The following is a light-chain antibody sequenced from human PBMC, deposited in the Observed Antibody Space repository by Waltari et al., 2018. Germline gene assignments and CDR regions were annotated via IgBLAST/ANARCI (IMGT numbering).Light chain of an antibody. CDR2: WAS. CDR1: QSVLYSSNNKNF. J-gene: IGKJ1*01. CDR3: QQYYSTPWT. V-gene: IGKV4-1*01. Sequence: DIVMTQSPDSLSVSLGERATINCQSSQSVLYSSNNKNFLAWYQQKPGQPPKLLIYWASTRQSGVPDRFSGSGSGTDFTLTISSLQAEDVAVYYCQQYYSTPWTFGQGTKVETK.